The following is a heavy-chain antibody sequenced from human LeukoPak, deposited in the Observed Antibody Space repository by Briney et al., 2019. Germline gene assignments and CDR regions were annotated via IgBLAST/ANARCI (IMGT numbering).Heavy chain of an antibody. CDR2: IYTSGTT. D-gene: IGHD1-14*01. CDR1: GGSLNSYY. V-gene: IGHV4-4*08. J-gene: IGHJ5*02. Sequence: PSETLSLTCSVSGGSLNSYYWSWLRQSPGKGLEWIAYIYTSGTTNYNPSLKSRLTTSIDASKNRFSLNLTSVTAADTAVYYCALGGRTGWFDPWGQGILVTVAS. CDR3: ALGGRTGWFDP.